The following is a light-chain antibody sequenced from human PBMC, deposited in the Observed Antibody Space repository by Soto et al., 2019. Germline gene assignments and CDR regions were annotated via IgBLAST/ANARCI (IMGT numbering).Light chain of an antibody. J-gene: IGKJ2*01. CDR2: EAS. V-gene: IGKV3-15*01. CDR3: HQYNNYMYT. CDR1: QNIRKN. Sequence: ELVMSQSPATLSVSPGERVTLSCRASQNIRKNLAWYQQKPGQAPSLLIYEASTRASGVPVRFSGSGAGTEFTLTISSLQSEDFGVYYCHQYNNYMYTFGHGPKVDI.